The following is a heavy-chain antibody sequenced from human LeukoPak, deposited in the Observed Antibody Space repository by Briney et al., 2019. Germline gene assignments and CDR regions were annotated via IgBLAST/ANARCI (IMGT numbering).Heavy chain of an antibody. CDR3: ARDSNGGYSYDPNWFDP. CDR2: IYYSGST. J-gene: IGHJ5*02. D-gene: IGHD5-18*01. V-gene: IGHV4-39*07. Sequence: SETLSLTCTVSGGSISNNGYYWSCIRHPPGKALEWIGHIYYSGSTYYNPSLKSRVTISVDTSKNQFSLKLSSVTAADTAVYYCARDSNGGYSYDPNWFDPWGQGTLVTVSS. CDR1: GGSISNNGYY.